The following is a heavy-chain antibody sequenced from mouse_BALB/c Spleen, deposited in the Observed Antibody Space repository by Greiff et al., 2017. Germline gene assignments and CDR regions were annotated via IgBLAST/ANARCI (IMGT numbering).Heavy chain of an antibody. CDR1: GFTFSDYY. Sequence: EVNLVESGGGLVKPGGSLKLSCAASGFTFSDYYMYWVRQTPEKRLEWVATISDGGSYTYYPDSVKGRFTISRDNAKNNLYLQLSSLKSEDTAMYYCARALYDGYYAFFAYWGQGTLVTVSA. CDR2: ISDGGSYT. J-gene: IGHJ3*01. CDR3: ARALYDGYYAFFAY. D-gene: IGHD2-3*01. V-gene: IGHV5-4*02.